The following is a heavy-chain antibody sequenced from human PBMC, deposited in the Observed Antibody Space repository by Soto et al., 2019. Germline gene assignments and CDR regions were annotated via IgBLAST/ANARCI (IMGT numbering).Heavy chain of an antibody. V-gene: IGHV4-4*07. J-gene: IGHJ5*02. Sequence: SETLSLTCTVSGGSITNYYWSWIRQPPGKGLEWIGRIYATGTTDYNPSLKSRLTMSVDMSKKQFSLTLRSVTAADTAMYYCVRDGTKNLRDWFDPWGQGILVTVS. CDR3: VRDGTKNLRDWFDP. CDR2: IYATGTT. CDR1: GGSITNYY. D-gene: IGHD1-1*01.